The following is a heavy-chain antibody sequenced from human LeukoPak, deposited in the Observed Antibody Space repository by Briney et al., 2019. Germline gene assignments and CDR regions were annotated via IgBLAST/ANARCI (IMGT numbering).Heavy chain of an antibody. D-gene: IGHD4-17*01. CDR2: IWYDGSNK. J-gene: IGHJ4*02. CDR1: GFTFSSYG. CDR3: AGDSDYGGYSRFDY. V-gene: IGHV3-33*01. Sequence: GRSLRLSCAASGFTFSSYGMHWVRQAPGKGLEWVAVIWYDGSNKYYADSVKGRFTISRDNSKNTLYLQMNSLRAEDTAVYYCAGDSDYGGYSRFDYWGQGTLVTVSS.